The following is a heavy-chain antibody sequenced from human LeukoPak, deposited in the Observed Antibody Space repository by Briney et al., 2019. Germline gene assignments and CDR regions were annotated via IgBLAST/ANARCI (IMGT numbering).Heavy chain of an antibody. CDR2: FSIRSGAST. CDR3: AKASSTHCFDY. Sequence: PGGSLRLSCAASGFTFSNYGMSWVRQAPGKGLEWVSTFSIRSGASTYYADSVKGRFSISRDNSKNTLYLQMNSLRAEDTAVYYCAKASSTHCFDYWGQGTLVTVSS. J-gene: IGHJ4*02. CDR1: GFTFSNYG. D-gene: IGHD2-2*01. V-gene: IGHV3-23*01.